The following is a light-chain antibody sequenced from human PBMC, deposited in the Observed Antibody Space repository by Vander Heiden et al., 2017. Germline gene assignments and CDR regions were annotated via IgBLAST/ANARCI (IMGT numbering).Light chain of an antibody. V-gene: IGKV3-15*01. CDR3: QQHKNWPPNT. Sequence: EIVMSQSPLPLSVSPWERASLSCTASESVISNLAWYQQKPRQAPRLLIHGASTRSTGIPARLSGSGSGTEFALTISSMQSEDFAVYYCQQHKNWPPNTFGQGTKLEIK. CDR2: GAS. J-gene: IGKJ2*01. CDR1: ESVISN.